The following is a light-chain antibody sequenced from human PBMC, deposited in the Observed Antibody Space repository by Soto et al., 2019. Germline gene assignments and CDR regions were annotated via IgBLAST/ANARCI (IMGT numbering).Light chain of an antibody. Sequence: DIQMTQSPSSMSASVGDRVTLTCRASQSISSYLNWYQQKPGKAPKLLIYAASSLQSGVPSRFSGSGSGTDFTLIISSMQPEDFATYYCQLSYSTPHTFGQGTKLEIK. J-gene: IGKJ2*01. V-gene: IGKV1-39*01. CDR2: AAS. CDR3: QLSYSTPHT. CDR1: QSISSY.